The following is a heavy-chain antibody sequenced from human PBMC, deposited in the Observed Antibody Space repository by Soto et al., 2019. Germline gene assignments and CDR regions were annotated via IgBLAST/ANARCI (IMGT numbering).Heavy chain of an antibody. J-gene: IGHJ1*01. Sequence: GGSLRLSCAASGFTFSSYSMNWVRQAPGKGLEWVSSISSSSSYIYYADSVKGRFTISRDNAKNSLYLQMNSLRAEDTAVYYCARDAIVVVPAALNTDAEYFQHWGQGTLVTVSS. CDR2: ISSSSSYI. CDR1: GFTFSSYS. V-gene: IGHV3-21*01. CDR3: ARDAIVVVPAALNTDAEYFQH. D-gene: IGHD2-2*01.